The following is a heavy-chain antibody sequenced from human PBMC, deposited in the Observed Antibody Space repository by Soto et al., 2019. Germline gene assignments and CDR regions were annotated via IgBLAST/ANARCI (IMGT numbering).Heavy chain of an antibody. J-gene: IGHJ4*02. CDR1: VYSFAGYW. D-gene: IGHD3-22*01. CDR2: IDPSDSQT. V-gene: IGHV5-10-1*01. Sequence: PGEPQQISCKVSVYSFAGYWITWVRQKPGKGLEWMGRIDPSDSQTYYSPSFRGHVTISVTKSITTVFLQWSSLRASDTAMYYCARQIYDSDTGPNFQYYFDSWGQGTLVTVSS. CDR3: ARQIYDSDTGPNFQYYFDS.